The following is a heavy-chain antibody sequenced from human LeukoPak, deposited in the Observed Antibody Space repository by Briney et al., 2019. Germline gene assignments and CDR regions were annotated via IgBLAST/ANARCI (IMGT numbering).Heavy chain of an antibody. V-gene: IGHV4-34*01. D-gene: IGHD5-24*01. CDR1: GGSFSGYY. Sequence: SETLSLTCAVYGGSFSGYYWSWIRQPPGKGLEWIGEINHSGSTNYNPSLKSRVTISVDTSKNQFSLKLSSVTAADTAVYYCARVEMATRGFDYWGQGTLVTVSS. J-gene: IGHJ4*02. CDR2: INHSGST. CDR3: ARVEMATRGFDY.